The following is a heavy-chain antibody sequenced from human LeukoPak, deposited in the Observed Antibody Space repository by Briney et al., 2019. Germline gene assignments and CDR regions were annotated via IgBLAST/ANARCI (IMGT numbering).Heavy chain of an antibody. D-gene: IGHD3-22*01. CDR3: ARNHHYDSSGYYPFQH. Sequence: SETLSLTCTVSGGSISSGGYYWSWIRQHPGKGLEWIGYIYYSGSTYYNPSLKSRVTISVDTSKNQFSLKLSSVTAADTAVYYCARNHHYDSSGYYPFQHWGQGTLVTVSS. V-gene: IGHV4-31*03. J-gene: IGHJ1*01. CDR1: GGSISSGGYY. CDR2: IYYSGST.